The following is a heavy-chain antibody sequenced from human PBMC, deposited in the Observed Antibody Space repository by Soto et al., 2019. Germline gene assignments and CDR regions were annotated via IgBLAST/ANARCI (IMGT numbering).Heavy chain of an antibody. CDR3: TATPRIAAAGTGY. D-gene: IGHD6-13*01. V-gene: IGHV1-3*01. CDR2: INAGNGNT. CDR1: GYTFTSYA. J-gene: IGHJ4*02. Sequence: GASVKVSCKASGYTFTSYAMHWVRQAPGQRLEWMGWINAGNGNTKYSQKFQGRVTITRDTSASTAYMELNSLKTEDTAVYYCTATPRIAAAGTGYWGQGTLVTVSS.